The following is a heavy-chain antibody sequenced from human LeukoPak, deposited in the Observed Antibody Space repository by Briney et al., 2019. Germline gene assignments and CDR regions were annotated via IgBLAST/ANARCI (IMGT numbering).Heavy chain of an antibody. Sequence: PGGSLRLSCAASGFTFRNYAMSSVRQAPGKGLEWVSVISGRGDKTYYAGSAKGLFTISRDNSKNTLYLQMNSLRDEDTAIYYCAKGIQWELPLEYWGQGTLVTVSS. D-gene: IGHD1-26*01. CDR1: GFTFRNYA. J-gene: IGHJ4*02. V-gene: IGHV3-23*01. CDR3: AKGIQWELPLEY. CDR2: ISGRGDKT.